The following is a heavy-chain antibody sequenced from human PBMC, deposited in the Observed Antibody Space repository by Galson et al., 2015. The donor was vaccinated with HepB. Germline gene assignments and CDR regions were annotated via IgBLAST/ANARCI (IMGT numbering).Heavy chain of an antibody. J-gene: IGHJ3*02. V-gene: IGHV3-30*04. Sequence: SLRLSCAASGFTFSSYAMHWVRQAPGKGLEWVAVISYDGSNKYYADSVKGRFTISRDNSKNTLYLQMNSLRAEDTAVYYCARGWGYYDSSGYYRVDAFDIWGQGTMVTVSS. CDR1: GFTFSSYA. D-gene: IGHD3-22*01. CDR2: ISYDGSNK. CDR3: ARGWGYYDSSGYYRVDAFDI.